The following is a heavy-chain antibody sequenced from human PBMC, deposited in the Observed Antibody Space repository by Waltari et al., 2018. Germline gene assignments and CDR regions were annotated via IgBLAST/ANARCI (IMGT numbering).Heavy chain of an antibody. Sequence: QVQLQESGPGLVKPSETLSLTCTVSGGSISSYYWSWIRQPAGKGLEWIGRIYTSGSTNYNPSLKSRVTMAVDTSKNQFSLKLSSVTAADTAVYYCARDIYDILTGYNRYYYYYYMDVWGKGTTVTISS. J-gene: IGHJ6*03. V-gene: IGHV4-4*07. CDR3: ARDIYDILTGYNRYYYYYYMDV. CDR2: IYTSGST. CDR1: GGSISSYY. D-gene: IGHD3-9*01.